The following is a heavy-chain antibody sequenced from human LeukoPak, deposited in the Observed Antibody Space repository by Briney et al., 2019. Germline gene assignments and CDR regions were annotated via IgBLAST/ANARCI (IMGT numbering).Heavy chain of an antibody. Sequence: GGSLRLSCAASGFTFSSYWMSWVRQAPGKGLEWVSMIYSDGRTYHTESVKGRFIISRDNSENSLSLQIIGLRAEDTAVYYCARGGSHLGAFDIWGQGTLVTVSS. CDR2: IYSDGRT. CDR1: GFTFSSYW. V-gene: IGHV3-53*01. D-gene: IGHD1-26*01. CDR3: ARGGSHLGAFDI. J-gene: IGHJ3*02.